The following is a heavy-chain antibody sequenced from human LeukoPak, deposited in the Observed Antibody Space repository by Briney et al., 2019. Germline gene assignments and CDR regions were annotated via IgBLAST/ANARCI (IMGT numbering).Heavy chain of an antibody. Sequence: GESLKISCRGSGYSFTSYWIGWVRQMPGKGLEWMGIIYPGDSDTRYSPSFQGQVTISADKSIGTAYLQWSSLKASDTAMYYCARLGVYCSGGSCYSQSNNWFDPWGQGTLVTVSS. CDR1: GYSFTSYW. CDR3: ARLGVYCSGGSCYSQSNNWFDP. V-gene: IGHV5-51*01. CDR2: IYPGDSDT. D-gene: IGHD2-15*01. J-gene: IGHJ5*02.